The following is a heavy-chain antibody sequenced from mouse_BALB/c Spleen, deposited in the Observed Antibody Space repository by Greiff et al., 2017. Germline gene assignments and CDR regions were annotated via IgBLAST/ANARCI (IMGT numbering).Heavy chain of an antibody. V-gene: IGHV5-4*02. Sequence: DVHLVESGGGLVKPGGSLKLSCAASGFTFSDYYMYWVRQTPEKRLEWVATISDGGSYTYYPDSVKGRFTISRDNAKNNLYLQMSSLKSEDTAMYYCARGSTLDYWGQGTTLTVSS. CDR1: GFTFSDYY. CDR3: ARGSTLDY. CDR2: ISDGGSYT. J-gene: IGHJ2*01. D-gene: IGHD5-1*01.